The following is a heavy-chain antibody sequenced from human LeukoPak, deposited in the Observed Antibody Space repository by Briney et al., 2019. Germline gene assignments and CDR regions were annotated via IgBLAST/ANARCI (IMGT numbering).Heavy chain of an antibody. CDR2: IWYDGSNK. Sequence: GGSLRLSCAASGFTFSGYGMHWVRQAPGRGLEWVAVIWYDGSNKYYADSVKGRFTISRDNSKNTLYLQMNSLRAEDTAVYYCARGMYRYYYGMDVWGQGTTVTVSS. CDR3: ARGMYRYYYGMDV. V-gene: IGHV3-33*01. D-gene: IGHD3-16*02. J-gene: IGHJ6*02. CDR1: GFTFSGYG.